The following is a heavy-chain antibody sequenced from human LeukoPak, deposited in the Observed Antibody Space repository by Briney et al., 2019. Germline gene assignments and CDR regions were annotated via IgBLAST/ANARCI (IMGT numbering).Heavy chain of an antibody. CDR3: AKEPFDY. CDR1: GFTFSSYG. J-gene: IGHJ4*02. CDR2: ISYDGSNK. V-gene: IGHV3-30*18. Sequence: GGSLRLSCAASGFTFSSYGMHWVRQAPGKGLEWVAVISYDGSNKYYADSVKGRFTISRDNSKNTLYLQMNSLRAEDTAVYYCAKEPFDYWGQGTLVTVSS.